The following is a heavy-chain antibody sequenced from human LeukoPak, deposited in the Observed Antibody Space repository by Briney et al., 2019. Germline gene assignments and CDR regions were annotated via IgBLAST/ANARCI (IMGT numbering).Heavy chain of an antibody. CDR3: AKGSGYDTDFDY. D-gene: IGHD3-9*01. Sequence: GGSLRLSCAASGFTFSTYVMSRVRQAPGKGLEWVSGISASGDNTYYADSVKGRFTISRDNSKNTLHLQMNSLRAEDTAVYYCAKGSGYDTDFDYWGQGTLATASS. V-gene: IGHV3-23*01. J-gene: IGHJ4*02. CDR2: ISASGDNT. CDR1: GFTFSTYV.